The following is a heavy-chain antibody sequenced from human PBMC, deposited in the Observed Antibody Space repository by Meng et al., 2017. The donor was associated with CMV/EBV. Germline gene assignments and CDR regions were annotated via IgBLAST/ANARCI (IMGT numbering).Heavy chain of an antibody. CDR3: ARETNPYYDFWSGYSGVDAFDI. CDR2: IYHSGST. Sequence: SETLSLTCTVSGYSISSGYYWGWIRQPPGKGLEWSGSIYHSGSTYYNPSLKSRVTISVDTSKNQFSLKLSSVTAADTAVYYCARETNPYYDFWSGYSGVDAFDIWGQGTMVTVSS. V-gene: IGHV4-38-2*02. CDR1: GYSISSGYY. D-gene: IGHD3-3*01. J-gene: IGHJ3*02.